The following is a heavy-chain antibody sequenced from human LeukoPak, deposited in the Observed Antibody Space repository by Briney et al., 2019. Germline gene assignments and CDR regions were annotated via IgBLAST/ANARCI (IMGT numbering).Heavy chain of an antibody. CDR3: ASHYSRSGIDAFDI. V-gene: IGHV4-61*02. CDR1: GGSTNNERYY. CDR2: IHPTGNT. J-gene: IGHJ3*02. D-gene: IGHD6-6*01. Sequence: SETLSLTCTASGGSTNNERYYWSWIRQPAGKGLEWIGRIHPTGNTMCNPSLESRVTISIDTSKNQFSLKLSSVTAADTAVYYCASHYSRSGIDAFDIWGQGTVVTVSS.